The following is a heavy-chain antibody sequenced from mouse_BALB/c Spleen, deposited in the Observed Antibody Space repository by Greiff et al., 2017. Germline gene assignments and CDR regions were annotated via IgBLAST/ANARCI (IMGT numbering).Heavy chain of an antibody. CDR3: ARSPSNYYGSSYYFDY. CDR1: GFTFSSYA. Sequence: EVKLVESGGGLVKPGGSLKLSCAASGFTFSSYAMSWVRQTPEKRLEWVATISSGGSYTYYPDSVTGRFTISRDNAKNTLYLQMSSLRSEDTAMYYCARSPSNYYGSSYYFDYWGQGTTLTVSS. CDR2: ISSGGSYT. V-gene: IGHV5-9-3*01. J-gene: IGHJ2*01. D-gene: IGHD1-1*01.